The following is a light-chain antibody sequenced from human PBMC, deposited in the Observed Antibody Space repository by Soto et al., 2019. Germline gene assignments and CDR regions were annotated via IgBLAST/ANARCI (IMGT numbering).Light chain of an antibody. CDR1: QSVSSRY. J-gene: IGKJ5*01. CDR2: GVS. Sequence: ETVLTQSPGTRSFSPGERATLSCRGSQSVSSRYLAWYQQKPGQAPKFLIYGVSSRATGIPDRFSGSGSGTDFTLTISRLEPEDFAVYHCQQYNDWPPITFGQGTRLEI. V-gene: IGKV3-20*01. CDR3: QQYNDWPPIT.